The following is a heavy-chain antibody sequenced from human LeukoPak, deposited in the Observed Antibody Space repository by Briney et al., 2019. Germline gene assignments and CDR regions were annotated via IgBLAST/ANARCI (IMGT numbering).Heavy chain of an antibody. J-gene: IGHJ3*02. CDR2: IYGSENT. V-gene: IGHV4-4*07. Sequence: SSETLSLTCTVSGGSISSSYWTWLRQPAGKGLEWIGRIYGSENTNYNPSLKSRVTMSVDTSKNQFSLKLSSVTAADTAVYYCVRGWELLAKNAFDIWGQGTMVTVSS. CDR3: VRGWELLAKNAFDI. D-gene: IGHD1-26*01. CDR1: GGSISSSY.